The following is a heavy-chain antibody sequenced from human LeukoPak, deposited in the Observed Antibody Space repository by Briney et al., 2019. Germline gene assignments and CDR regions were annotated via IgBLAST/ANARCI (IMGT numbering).Heavy chain of an antibody. J-gene: IGHJ4*01. D-gene: IGHD3-10*01. CDR3: ARDITLTRGGRSDY. V-gene: IGHV3-74*01. Sequence: GGSLRLSCAASGFTFSSYWMYWVRQAPVKGLVWVSRINTDGRTTNYADSVKGRFTISRDNAKNTLYLQMNSLRAEDTAVYYCARDITLTRGGRSDYWGHGTLVTVSA. CDR1: GFTFSSYW. CDR2: INTDGRTT.